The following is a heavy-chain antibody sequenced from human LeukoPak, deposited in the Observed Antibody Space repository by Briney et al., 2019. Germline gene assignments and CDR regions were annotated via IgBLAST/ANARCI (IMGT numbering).Heavy chain of an antibody. CDR3: VKNDGWFHLAQ. V-gene: IGHV3-7*03. J-gene: IGHJ4*02. D-gene: IGHD6-19*01. Sequence: GGSLRLSCAASGFHFRDHWMDWVRQAPGKGLEWVGHIKTDGSETYYLDSLKGRISISRDNTNNALYLQMNSLRVEDTAVYYCVKNDGWFHLAQWGQGTLVTVSS. CDR1: GFHFRDHW. CDR2: IKTDGSET.